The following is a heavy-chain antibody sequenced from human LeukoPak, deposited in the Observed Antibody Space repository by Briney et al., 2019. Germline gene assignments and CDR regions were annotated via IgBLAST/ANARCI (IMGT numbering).Heavy chain of an antibody. CDR1: GYTFTTYG. D-gene: IGHD2-2*01. CDR2: ISPYNGNT. V-gene: IGHV1-18*01. Sequence: ASVKVSCKASGYTFTTYGISWVRQAPGQGPEWVGLISPYNGNTNYAQKLQGRVTMTTDTSTSTAYMQLRSLRSDDTAVYYCARDRNIVVVPAALYYYYYGMDVWGQGTTVTVSS. CDR3: ARDRNIVVVPAALYYYYYGMDV. J-gene: IGHJ6*02.